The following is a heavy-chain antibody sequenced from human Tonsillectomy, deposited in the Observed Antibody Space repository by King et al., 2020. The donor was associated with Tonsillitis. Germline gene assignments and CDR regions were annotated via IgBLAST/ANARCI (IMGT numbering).Heavy chain of an antibody. Sequence: LQLQESGPGLVKPSETLSLTCTVSGGSISSYYWSWIRQPPGKGLEWIGYIYYSGSTNYNPSLKSRVTISVDTSKNQFSLKLSSVTAADTAVYYCARPPKFCSGGSCPENYYYYMDVWGKGTTVTVSS. J-gene: IGHJ6*03. V-gene: IGHV4-59*08. CDR2: IYYSGST. D-gene: IGHD2-15*01. CDR1: GGSISSYY. CDR3: ARPPKFCSGGSCPENYYYYMDV.